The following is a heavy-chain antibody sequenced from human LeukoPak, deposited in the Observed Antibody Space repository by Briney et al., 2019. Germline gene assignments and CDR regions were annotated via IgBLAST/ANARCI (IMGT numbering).Heavy chain of an antibody. CDR3: ARGSKGVAAHGYFQH. J-gene: IGHJ1*01. D-gene: IGHD2-15*01. V-gene: IGHV4-39*07. Sequence: SETLSLTCTVSGGSISSSSYYWGWIRQPPGKGLEWIGSIYYSGSTYYNPSLKSRVAISVDTSKNQFSLKLSSVTAADTAVYYCARGSKGVAAHGYFQHWGQGTLVTVSS. CDR1: GGSISSSSYY. CDR2: IYYSGST.